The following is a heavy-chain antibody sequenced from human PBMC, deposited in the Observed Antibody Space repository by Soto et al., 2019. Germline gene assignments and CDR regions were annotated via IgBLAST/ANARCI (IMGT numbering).Heavy chain of an antibody. CDR3: ARDPSSRVVPADNAFDI. D-gene: IGHD2-2*01. Sequence: GGSLRLSCAASGFTFSSYWMSWVRQAPGKGLEWVANIKQDGSEKYYVDSVKGRFTISRDNAKNSLYLQMNSLRAEDTAVYYCARDPSSRVVPADNAFDIWGQGTMVTVSS. V-gene: IGHV3-7*01. CDR1: GFTFSSYW. J-gene: IGHJ3*02. CDR2: IKQDGSEK.